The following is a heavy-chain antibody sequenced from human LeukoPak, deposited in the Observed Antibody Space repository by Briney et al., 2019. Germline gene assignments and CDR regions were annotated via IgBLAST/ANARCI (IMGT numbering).Heavy chain of an antibody. Sequence: SLRLSCAASGFTFDDYAMHWVRQAPGKGLEWVSGISWNSGSIGYADSVKGRFTISRDNAKNSLYLQMNSLRAEDTAVYYCARVRGYQYFDYWGQGTLVTVSS. J-gene: IGHJ4*02. CDR3: ARVRGYQYFDY. V-gene: IGHV3-9*01. D-gene: IGHD2-2*01. CDR2: ISWNSGSI. CDR1: GFTFDDYA.